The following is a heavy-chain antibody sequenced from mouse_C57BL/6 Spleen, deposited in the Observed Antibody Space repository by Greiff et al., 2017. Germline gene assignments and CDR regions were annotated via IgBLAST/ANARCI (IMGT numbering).Heavy chain of an antibody. CDR3: ARLYYGSSYGYFDV. V-gene: IGHV3-6*01. CDR1: GYSITSGYY. CDR2: ISYDGSN. J-gene: IGHJ1*03. D-gene: IGHD1-1*01. Sequence: VQLKQSGPGLVKPSQSLSLTCSVTGYSITSGYYWNWIRQFPGNKLEWLGFISYDGSNNYNPSLKNRISITRDTSKNQFFLKLNSVTTEDTATYYCARLYYGSSYGYFDVWGTGTTVTVSS.